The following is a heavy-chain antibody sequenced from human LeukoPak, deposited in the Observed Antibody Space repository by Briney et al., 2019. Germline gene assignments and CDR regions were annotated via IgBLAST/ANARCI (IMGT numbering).Heavy chain of an antibody. V-gene: IGHV4-34*01. CDR1: GGSFSGYY. D-gene: IGHD4-17*01. J-gene: IGHJ4*02. Sequence: PSETLSLTCAVYGGSFSGYYWSWIRQPPGKGLEWIGEINHSGSTNYNPSLKSRVTISVDTSKNQFSLRLSSVTAADTAVYYCARGPFGTTVNNWGQGTLVTVSS. CDR2: INHSGST. CDR3: ARGPFGTTVNN.